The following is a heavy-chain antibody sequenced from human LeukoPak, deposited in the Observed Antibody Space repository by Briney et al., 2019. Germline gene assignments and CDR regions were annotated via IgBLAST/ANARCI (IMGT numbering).Heavy chain of an antibody. Sequence: SVKVTCKASGGTFSSYAISWVRQAPGQGLEWMGGIIPIFGTANYAQKFQGRVTITADESTSTAYMELSSLGSEDTAVYYCAAPDDYSNLVYYYYMDVWGKGTTVTVSS. D-gene: IGHD4-11*01. J-gene: IGHJ6*03. CDR2: IIPIFGTA. CDR1: GGTFSSYA. V-gene: IGHV1-69*13. CDR3: AAPDDYSNLVYYYYMDV.